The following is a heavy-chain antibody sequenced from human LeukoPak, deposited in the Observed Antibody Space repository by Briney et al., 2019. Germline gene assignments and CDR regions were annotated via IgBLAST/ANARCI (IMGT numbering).Heavy chain of an antibody. CDR3: ARVMFSSGWVGLDY. CDR2: ISPSAGDT. D-gene: IGHD6-19*01. CDR1: GFTFSTYA. J-gene: IGHJ4*02. Sequence: PGGSLRLSCAASGFTFSTYAMTWVRQAPGKGLEWVSSISPSAGDTFYADSVKGRFTISRVNSKRTLYLQMNSLRAEDTALYYCARVMFSSGWVGLDYWGQGILVTVSS. V-gene: IGHV3-23*01.